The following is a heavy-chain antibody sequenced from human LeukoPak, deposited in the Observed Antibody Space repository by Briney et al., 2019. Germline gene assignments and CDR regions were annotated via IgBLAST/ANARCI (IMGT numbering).Heavy chain of an antibody. V-gene: IGHV3-33*01. CDR1: GFTFSSYG. CDR3: ARDRGYGDYASYFDY. CDR2: IWYDGSNK. D-gene: IGHD4-17*01. J-gene: IGHJ4*02. Sequence: GGSLRLSCAAFGFTFSSYGMHWVRQAPGKGLEWVAVIWYDGSNKYYADSVKGRFTISRDNSKNTLYLQMNSLRAEDTAVNYCARDRGYGDYASYFDYWGQGTLVTVSS.